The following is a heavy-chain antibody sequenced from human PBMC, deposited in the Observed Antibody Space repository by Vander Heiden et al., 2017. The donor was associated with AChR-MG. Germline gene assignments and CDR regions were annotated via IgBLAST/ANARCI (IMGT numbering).Heavy chain of an antibody. J-gene: IGHJ5*02. V-gene: IGHV4-31*03. D-gene: IGHD3-10*01. Sequence: QVQLQESGPGLVKPSQTLSLTCTVSGGSISSGGYYWSWIRQHPGKGLEWIGYINYSGSTYYNPSLKSRVTISVDTSKNQFSLKLSSVTAADTAVYYCARDYLGFGESSSFDPWGQGTLVTVSS. CDR3: ARDYLGFGESSSFDP. CDR2: INYSGST. CDR1: GGSISSGGYY.